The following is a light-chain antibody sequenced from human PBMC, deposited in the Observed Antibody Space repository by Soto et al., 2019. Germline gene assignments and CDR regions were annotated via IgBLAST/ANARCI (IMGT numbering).Light chain of an antibody. J-gene: IGLJ2*01. Sequence: QSVLTQPPSASGTPGQRVTISCSGSSSNIGSNSVTWYQQFPGTAPKLLIYNNNQRPSGVPARFTGSKFGTSVSLAISGLQSEDEADYYCAAWDDSLNGVVIGGGTKLTVL. CDR2: NNN. V-gene: IGLV1-44*01. CDR1: SSNIGSNS. CDR3: AAWDDSLNGVV.